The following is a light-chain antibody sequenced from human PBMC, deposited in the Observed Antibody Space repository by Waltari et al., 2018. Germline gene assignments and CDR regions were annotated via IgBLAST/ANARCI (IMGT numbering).Light chain of an antibody. Sequence: EIVLTQSPGTLSLSPVERATLSCRTSQSISSTYLAWYQQKPGQAPRLLIYGASTRATGIPDRFSGSGSGTDFTLTINRLETEDFAVYYCQQFGSSFLTFGGGTKVEIK. CDR1: QSISSTY. V-gene: IGKV3-20*01. CDR3: QQFGSSFLT. CDR2: GAS. J-gene: IGKJ4*01.